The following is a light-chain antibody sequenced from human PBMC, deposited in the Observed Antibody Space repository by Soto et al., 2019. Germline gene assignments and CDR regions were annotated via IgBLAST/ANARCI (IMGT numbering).Light chain of an antibody. CDR2: GAS. V-gene: IGKV3-20*01. J-gene: IGKJ4*01. Sequence: EFVLTQSPGKLSLSPGERATLSCRASQSISRSFLAWYQQKPGQAPRFLIYGASSRGTGIPDRFSGSGSGTDFTLTISRLEPEDFAVYYCQQYGSSPPLTFGGGTKVEIK. CDR3: QQYGSSPPLT. CDR1: QSISRSF.